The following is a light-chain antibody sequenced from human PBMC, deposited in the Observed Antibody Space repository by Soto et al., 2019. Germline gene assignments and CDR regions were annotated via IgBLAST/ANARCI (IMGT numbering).Light chain of an antibody. V-gene: IGKV1-33*01. J-gene: IGKJ5*01. Sequence: DVPLTQSPSSLSASVGDRVTISYQASQDITNFLNWYQQKPGKAPNLLIYDASNLETGVPSRFSGSGSGTDFTLIISSLQPEDIATYYCQQYDNPSITFGQGTRLEIK. CDR3: QQYDNPSIT. CDR2: DAS. CDR1: QDITNF.